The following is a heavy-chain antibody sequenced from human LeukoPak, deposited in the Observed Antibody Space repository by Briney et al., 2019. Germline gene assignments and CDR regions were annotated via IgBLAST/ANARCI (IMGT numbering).Heavy chain of an antibody. CDR3: AKDGSSGWPTGLFDY. V-gene: IGHV3-53*01. D-gene: IGHD6-19*01. J-gene: IGHJ4*02. Sequence: GGSLRLSCEASGFIVSSNYMSWVRQVPGKGLEWVSVIYSGGATYYADSVKGRFTISRDNSKNTLYLQMNSLRAEDTAVYYCAKDGSSGWPTGLFDYWGQGTLVTVSS. CDR2: IYSGGAT. CDR1: GFIVSSNY.